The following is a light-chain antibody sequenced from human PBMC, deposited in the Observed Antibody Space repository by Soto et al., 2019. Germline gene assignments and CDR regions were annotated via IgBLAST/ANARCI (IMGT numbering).Light chain of an antibody. CDR3: LLYYGGAGV. CDR2: NTS. CDR1: TGAVTSGYY. Sequence: QAMVTQEPSLTVTPGGTVTLTCASSTGAVTSGYYPNWFQQKPGQAPRALIYNTSNKHSWTPARFSGSLLGGKAALTLSGVQPEDEAEYYCLLYYGGAGVFGGGTQLTVL. V-gene: IGLV7-43*01. J-gene: IGLJ2*01.